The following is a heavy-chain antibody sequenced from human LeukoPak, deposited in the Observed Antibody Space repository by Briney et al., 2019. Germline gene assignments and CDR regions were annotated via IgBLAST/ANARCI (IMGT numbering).Heavy chain of an antibody. Sequence: GGSLRLSCAASGFTFSDHAMSWVRQAPGKGLEWVATVSGSGDRMYHADSVKGRFTISRDNSKNTIYLQMNSLRAEDTALYYCAKAAAAPGFDFWGQGTLVTVSS. CDR3: AKAAAAPGFDF. CDR2: VSGSGDRM. J-gene: IGHJ4*02. CDR1: GFTFSDHA. D-gene: IGHD6-13*01. V-gene: IGHV3-23*01.